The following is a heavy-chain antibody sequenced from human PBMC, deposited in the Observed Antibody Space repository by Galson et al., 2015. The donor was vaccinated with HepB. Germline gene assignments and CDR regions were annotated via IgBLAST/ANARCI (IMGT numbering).Heavy chain of an antibody. D-gene: IGHD3-22*01. CDR1: GVTFGDYA. Sequence: LRLSCAASGVTFGDYAMSWFRQAPGKGLEWVGFIRSKAYGGTTEYAASVKGRFTISRDDSKSIAYLQMNSLKTEDTAVYYCTRGDYYDSSGYPPTFDYWGQGTLVTVSS. J-gene: IGHJ4*02. V-gene: IGHV3-49*03. CDR2: IRSKAYGGTT. CDR3: TRGDYYDSSGYPPTFDY.